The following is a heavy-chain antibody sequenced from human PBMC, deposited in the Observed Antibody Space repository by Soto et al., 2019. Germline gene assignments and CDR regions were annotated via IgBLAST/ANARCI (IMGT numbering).Heavy chain of an antibody. J-gene: IGHJ4*02. CDR3: ARGFSSWYGIDY. V-gene: IGHV1-2*04. CDR1: GYTFTGYY. Sequence: ASVKVSCKASGYTFTGYYMHWVRQAPGQGLEWMGWINPNSGGTNYAQKFQGWVTMTRDTSISTAYMELSRLRSDDTAVYYCARGFSSWYGIDYWGQGTLVTVSS. D-gene: IGHD6-13*01. CDR2: INPNSGGT.